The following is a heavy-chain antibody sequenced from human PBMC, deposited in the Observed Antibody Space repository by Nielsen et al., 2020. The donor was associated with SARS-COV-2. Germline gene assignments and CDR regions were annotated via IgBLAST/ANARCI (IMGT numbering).Heavy chain of an antibody. CDR1: GGSFRGYF. D-gene: IGHD3-10*01. J-gene: IGHJ6*02. CDR2: IDQNGRI. CDR3: AGKRYGELSFNPYYATDV. Sequence: SETLSLTCAVYGGSFRGYFWSWIRQTPTKGLEWIGEIDQNGRIDYNPSLQSRVSILEDTYRRTFSLRMTSVTAADTAVYYCAGKRYGELSFNPYYATDVWGQGTTVTVSS. V-gene: IGHV4-34*01.